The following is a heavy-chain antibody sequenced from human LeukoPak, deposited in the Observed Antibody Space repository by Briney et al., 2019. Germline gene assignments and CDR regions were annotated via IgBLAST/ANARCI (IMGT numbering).Heavy chain of an antibody. D-gene: IGHD2-2*02. Sequence: ASVKVSCKASGYTFTGYYMHWVRQAPGQGGEWMGWINPNSDCTNYAQKFQDRVTMTRDTSISTAYMELSRLRSDDTAVYYCARDRGYCSSTSCYTKSRWFDPWGQGTLVTVSS. CDR2: INPNSDCT. V-gene: IGHV1-2*02. J-gene: IGHJ5*02. CDR3: ARDRGYCSSTSCYTKSRWFDP. CDR1: GYTFTGYY.